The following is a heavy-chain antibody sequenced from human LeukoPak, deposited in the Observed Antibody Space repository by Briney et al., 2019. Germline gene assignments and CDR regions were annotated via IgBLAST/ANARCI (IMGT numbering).Heavy chain of an antibody. Sequence: GGSLRLSCATSGFTFSDYPRNWVRQAPGKGLEWVSNIRGSGPGSGSGTYYADSVKGRFIISRDDAKNSVYLQMNSLRIEDSAFYYCVRDVNWGFDSWGQGALVTVSS. D-gene: IGHD7-27*01. CDR3: VRDVNWGFDS. CDR2: IRGSGPGSGSGT. V-gene: IGHV3-11*04. CDR1: GFTFSDYP. J-gene: IGHJ4*02.